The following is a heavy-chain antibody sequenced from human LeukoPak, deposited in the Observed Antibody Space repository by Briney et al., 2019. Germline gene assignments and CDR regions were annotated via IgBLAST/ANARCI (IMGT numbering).Heavy chain of an antibody. J-gene: IGHJ5*02. CDR1: GGSFSGYY. CDR3: ASSCSGGSCYQKLYNWFDP. V-gene: IGHV4-34*01. CDR2: INHSGST. D-gene: IGHD2-15*01. Sequence: PSETLSLTCAVYGGSFSGYYWSWIRQPPGKGLEWIGEINHSGSTNYNPSLKSRVTISVDTSKNQFSLKLSSVTAADTAVYYCASSCSGGSCYQKLYNWFDPWGQGTLVTVSS.